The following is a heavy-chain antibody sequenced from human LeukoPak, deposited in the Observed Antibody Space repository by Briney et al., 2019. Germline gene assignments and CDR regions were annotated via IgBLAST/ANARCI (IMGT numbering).Heavy chain of an antibody. CDR2: IYYSGST. CDR1: GGSVSSGSYY. D-gene: IGHD5-12*01. J-gene: IGHJ4*02. V-gene: IGHV4-61*01. CDR3: GRTSGYDYSFDY. Sequence: SETLSLTCTVSGGSVSSGSYYWSWIRQPPGKGLEWIGYIYYSGSTNYNPSLQSRVTISVDTSKNKFSLKLSSVTAADTAVYYCGRTSGYDYSFDYWGQGTLVTVSS.